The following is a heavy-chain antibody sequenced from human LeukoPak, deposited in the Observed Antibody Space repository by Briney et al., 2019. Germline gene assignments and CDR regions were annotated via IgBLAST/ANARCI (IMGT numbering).Heavy chain of an antibody. D-gene: IGHD1-26*01. CDR3: ARPGLTGAVPDAFDI. J-gene: IGHJ3*02. Sequence: ASVKVSCKASGYTFTSYYMHWVRQAPGQGLEWMGIINPSGGSTSYAQKFQGRVTMTRDTSTSTVYMELSSLRSEDTAVYYCARPGLTGAVPDAFDIWGQGTMVTVSS. CDR1: GYTFTSYY. V-gene: IGHV1-46*01. CDR2: INPSGGST.